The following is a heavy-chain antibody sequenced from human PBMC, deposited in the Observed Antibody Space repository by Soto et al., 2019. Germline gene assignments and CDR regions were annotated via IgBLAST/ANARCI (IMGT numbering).Heavy chain of an antibody. CDR3: ARGRAAGSSSWYYYYYGMDV. V-gene: IGHV4-34*01. J-gene: IGHJ6*02. D-gene: IGHD6-13*01. Sequence: KGLEWIGEINHSGSTNYNPSLKSRVTISVDTSKNQFSLKLSSVTAADTAVYYCARGRAAGSSSWYYYYYGMDVWGQGTTVTVSS. CDR2: INHSGST.